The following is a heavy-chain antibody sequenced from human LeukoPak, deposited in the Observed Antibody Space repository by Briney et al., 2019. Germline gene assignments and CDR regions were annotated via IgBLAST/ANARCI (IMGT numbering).Heavy chain of an antibody. CDR1: GFTFSSYS. CDR2: ISGSARST. J-gene: IGHJ3*02. Sequence: GGSLRLSCAASGFTFSSYSMSWVRQAPGKGLEWVSAISGSARSTYYADFVKGRLTISRDNSKDTMYLQMNSLRVEDTALYYCAARLDAFDIWGQGTMVTVSS. D-gene: IGHD6-25*01. CDR3: AARLDAFDI. V-gene: IGHV3-23*01.